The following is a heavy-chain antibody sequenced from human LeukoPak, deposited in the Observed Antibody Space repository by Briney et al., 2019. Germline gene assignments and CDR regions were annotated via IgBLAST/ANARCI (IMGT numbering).Heavy chain of an antibody. D-gene: IGHD2-2*01. Sequence: PGGSLRLSCAASGFTFSNYGMHWVRQTPGKGLEWVAFIPYDGSNKYYADSVKGRFTISRDNSKNTLYLQMNSLRAEDTAVYYCARPQYQNSYMDVWGKGTTVIVSS. J-gene: IGHJ6*03. V-gene: IGHV3-30*02. CDR1: GFTFSNYG. CDR3: ARPQYQNSYMDV. CDR2: IPYDGSNK.